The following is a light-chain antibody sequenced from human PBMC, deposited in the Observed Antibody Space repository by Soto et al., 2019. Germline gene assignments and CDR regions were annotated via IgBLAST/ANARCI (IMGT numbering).Light chain of an antibody. V-gene: IGLV2-11*01. CDR3: CSYAGSYTYV. CDR1: SSDVGGYNY. Sequence: QSALTQPRSVSGSPGQSVTISCTGTSSDVGGYNYVSWYQQRPGKAPKLMIYDVSKRPSGVPDRFSGSKSGNTASLTISGLQAEDEADYYCCSYAGSYTYVFGPGTKLTVL. J-gene: IGLJ1*01. CDR2: DVS.